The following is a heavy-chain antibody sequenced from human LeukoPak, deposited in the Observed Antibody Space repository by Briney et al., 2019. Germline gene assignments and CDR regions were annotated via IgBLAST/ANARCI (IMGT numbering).Heavy chain of an antibody. CDR1: GASIGSFY. J-gene: IGHJ2*01. Sequence: SETLSLTCTVSGASIGSFYWSWLRQPPGKGLEWIGFIYNNGRTNYNPSLKSRVTISVDTSKNQFSLKLSSVTAADTAVYYCATQGELTTVVTPGSWYFDLWGRGTLVTVSS. CDR2: IYNNGRT. D-gene: IGHD4-23*01. V-gene: IGHV4-59*01. CDR3: ATQGELTTVVTPGSWYFDL.